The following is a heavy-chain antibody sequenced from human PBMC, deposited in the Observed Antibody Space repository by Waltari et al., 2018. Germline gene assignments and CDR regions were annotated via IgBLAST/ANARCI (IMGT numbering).Heavy chain of an antibody. CDR1: GGSITNNRHY. D-gene: IGHD3-16*01. CDR2: ISYTGAT. CDR3: ATYIGASIGTAAFDV. V-gene: IGHV4-39*01. Sequence: QLHLQESGPGLVKPSETLSLTCSVSGGSITNNRHYWGWIRQTPGKGLEWIATISYTGATYNNPSLKGRVTISGDTSKNQFSLKLTSVTAADTAVYYCATYIGASIGTAAFDVWGRGALVTVSS. J-gene: IGHJ3*01.